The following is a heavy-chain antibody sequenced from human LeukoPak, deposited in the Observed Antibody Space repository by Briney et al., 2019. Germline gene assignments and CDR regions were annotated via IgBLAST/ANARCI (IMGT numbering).Heavy chain of an antibody. CDR2: ISSSGSTI. D-gene: IGHD3-3*02. CDR1: GFTFSSYE. Sequence: PGGSLRLSCAASGFTFSSYEMNWVRQAPGKGLEWVSYISSSGSTIYYADSVKGRFTISRDNAKTSLYLQMNSLRAEDTAVYHCARGGGAVLGISLDYWGQGTLVTVSS. CDR3: ARGGGAVLGISLDY. V-gene: IGHV3-48*03. J-gene: IGHJ4*02.